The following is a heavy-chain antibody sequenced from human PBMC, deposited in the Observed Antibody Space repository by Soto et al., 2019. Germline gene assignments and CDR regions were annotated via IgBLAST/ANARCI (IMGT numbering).Heavy chain of an antibody. J-gene: IGHJ4*02. Sequence: GSLRLSCSASGFTFSTYAMRWVRHAPGKGLEWVSAISGSGLSTYYADSVKGLFTISRDISKNTLYLQMNSLRAEDTALYYCAKDYTVGARYDQFDSWGQGTLVTVSP. CDR2: ISGSGLST. CDR1: GFTFSTYA. D-gene: IGHD1-26*01. V-gene: IGHV3-23*01. CDR3: AKDYTVGARYDQFDS.